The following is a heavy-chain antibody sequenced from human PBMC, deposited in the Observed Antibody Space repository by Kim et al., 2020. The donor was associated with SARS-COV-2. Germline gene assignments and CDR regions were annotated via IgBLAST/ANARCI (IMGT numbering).Heavy chain of an antibody. Sequence: EKGRFTISRDNSTNTLYLQMNSLRAEDTAVYYCAKDRYYYDSSGYCPLDYWGQGTLVTVSS. CDR3: AKDRYYYDSSGYCPLDY. D-gene: IGHD3-22*01. V-gene: IGHV3-23*01. J-gene: IGHJ4*02.